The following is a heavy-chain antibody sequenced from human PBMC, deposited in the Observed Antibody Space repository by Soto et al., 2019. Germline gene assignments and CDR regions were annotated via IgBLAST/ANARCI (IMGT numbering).Heavy chain of an antibody. J-gene: IGHJ3*02. CDR2: INHSGST. CDR1: GGSFSGYY. CDR3: AIGMTTATRYAFDI. Sequence: SSETLSLTCAVYGGSFSGYYWSWIRQPPGKGLEWIGEINHSGSTNYNPSLKSRVTISVDTSKNQFSLKLSSVTAADTAVYYCAIGMTTATRYAFDIWGQGTMVTVSS. D-gene: IGHD4-17*01. V-gene: IGHV4-34*01.